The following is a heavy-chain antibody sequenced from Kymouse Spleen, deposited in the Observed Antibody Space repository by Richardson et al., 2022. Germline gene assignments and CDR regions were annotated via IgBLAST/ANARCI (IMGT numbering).Heavy chain of an antibody. D-gene: IGHD3-10*01. CDR3: AVWFGELLSDY. CDR2: INHSGST. Sequence: QVQLQQWGAGLLKPSETLSLTCAVYGGSFSGYYWSWIRQPPGKGLEWIGEINHSGSTNYNPSLKSRVTISVDTSKNQFSLKLSSVTAADTAVYYCAVWFGELLSDYWGQGTLVTVSS. J-gene: IGHJ4*02. V-gene: IGHV4-34*01. CDR1: GGSFSGYY.